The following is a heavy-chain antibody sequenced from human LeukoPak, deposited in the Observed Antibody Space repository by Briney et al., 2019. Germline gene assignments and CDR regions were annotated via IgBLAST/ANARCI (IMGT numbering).Heavy chain of an antibody. V-gene: IGHV1-69*01. Sequence: SVKVSCKAPGGTFSSYAISWVRQAPGQGLEWMGGIIPIFGTANYAQKFQGRVTITADESTSTAYMELSSLRSEDTAVYYCARDPEYCSSTSCLGNWFDPWGQGTLVTVSS. CDR1: GGTFSSYA. CDR2: IIPIFGTA. J-gene: IGHJ5*02. CDR3: ARDPEYCSSTSCLGNWFDP. D-gene: IGHD2-2*01.